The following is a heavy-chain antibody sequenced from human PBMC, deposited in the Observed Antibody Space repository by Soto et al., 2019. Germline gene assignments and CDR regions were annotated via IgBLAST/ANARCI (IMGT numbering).Heavy chain of an antibody. J-gene: IGHJ6*02. D-gene: IGHD3-3*01. V-gene: IGHV3-23*01. CDR2: ISGSGGST. Sequence: GGSLGLSCAASGFSFGRYAMSWVRQAPGKGLEWASAISGSGGSTYYADSVKGRFTISRDNSKNTLYLQMNSLRAEDTAVYYCAKAFWSGYSQIEYYYYYGMDVWGQGTTVTVSS. CDR1: GFSFGRYA. CDR3: AKAFWSGYSQIEYYYYYGMDV.